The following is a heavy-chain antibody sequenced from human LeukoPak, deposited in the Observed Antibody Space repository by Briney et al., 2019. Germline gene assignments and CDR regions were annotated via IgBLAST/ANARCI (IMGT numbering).Heavy chain of an antibody. CDR1: GFTVSSNY. CDR2: IYRGDNT. Sequence: GGSLRLCCAASGFTVSSNYMSWGRQAPGRGLERVSVIYRGDNTYHAETVQGRFTISKDTSKNTLYIQMNSLRAEDTAVYYCAREIQDRGAIGYWGQRAMVTVSS. V-gene: IGHV3-53*01. J-gene: IGHJ4*02. D-gene: IGHD3-10*01. CDR3: AREIQDRGAIGY.